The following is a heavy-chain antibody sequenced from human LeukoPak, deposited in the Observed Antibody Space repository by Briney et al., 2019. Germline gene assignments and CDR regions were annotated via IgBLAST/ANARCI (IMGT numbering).Heavy chain of an antibody. J-gene: IGHJ6*02. V-gene: IGHV3-30*04. CDR3: ARLSGPYYYGMDV. CDR1: GFTFSSYA. Sequence: PGGSLRLSCAASGFTFSSYAMHWVRQAPGKGLEWVAVISYDGSNKYYADSVKGRFTISRDNSKNTLYLQMNSLRAEDTAVYYCARLSGPYYYGMDVWGQGTTVTVSS. CDR2: ISYDGSNK.